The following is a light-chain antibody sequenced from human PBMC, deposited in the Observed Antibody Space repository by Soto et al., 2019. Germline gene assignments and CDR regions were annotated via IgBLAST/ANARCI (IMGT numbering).Light chain of an antibody. CDR1: STDVGGYKY. J-gene: IGLJ1*01. CDR3: SSFSSSSTPYV. CDR2: EVN. Sequence: QSLLTQPASVSGSPGQSITISCTGTSTDVGGYKYVSWYQQHPGTAPKLMIFEVNGRPSGVSDRFSGSKSGNTASLTISGLQPEDEADYYCSSFSSSSTPYVFGTGTKVTVL. V-gene: IGLV2-14*01.